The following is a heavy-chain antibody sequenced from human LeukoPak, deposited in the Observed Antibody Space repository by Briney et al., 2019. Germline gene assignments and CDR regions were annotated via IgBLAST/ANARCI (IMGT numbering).Heavy chain of an antibody. V-gene: IGHV3-11*01. J-gene: IGHJ4*02. Sequence: GGSLRLSCAASGFTFSDYYMSWLRQAPGKGLEWVSYISSSGSAKYYADSVKGRFTISRDDAKNSLYLQMNSLRGEDTAVYYCARGKQQLIGWGQGILVTVSS. D-gene: IGHD6-13*01. CDR2: ISSSGSAK. CDR1: GFTFSDYY. CDR3: ARGKQQLIG.